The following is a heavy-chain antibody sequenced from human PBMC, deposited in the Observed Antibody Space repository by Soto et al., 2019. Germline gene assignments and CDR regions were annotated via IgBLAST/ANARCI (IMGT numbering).Heavy chain of an antibody. J-gene: IGHJ6*02. V-gene: IGHV3-64*04. CDR2: ISSNGGST. CDR1: GFTFSNYA. Sequence: GGSLRLSCSASGFTFSNYAMHWVRQAPGKGLEYVSAISSNGGSTYYADSVNDRFTISRDNSKNTLYLQMNSLRAEDTAVYYCAKEQTYYDILTGEPLESYGMDVWGQGTTVTVSS. D-gene: IGHD3-9*01. CDR3: AKEQTYYDILTGEPLESYGMDV.